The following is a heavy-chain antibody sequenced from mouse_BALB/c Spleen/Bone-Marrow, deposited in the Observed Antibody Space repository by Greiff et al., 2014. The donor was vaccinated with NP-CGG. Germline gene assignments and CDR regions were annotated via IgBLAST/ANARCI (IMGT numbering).Heavy chain of an antibody. Sequence: VQLQQSGTELAKPGASVKMSCKASGYTFTTHWMHWVKQRPGQGLEWIGYINPSTGYTDYNQKFKDKATLTADKSSSTAYMQQISLTSEDSAVYYCERSDYWGQGTTLTVSS. J-gene: IGHJ2*01. CDR2: INPSTGYT. V-gene: IGHV1-7*01. CDR3: ERSDY. CDR1: GYTFTTHW.